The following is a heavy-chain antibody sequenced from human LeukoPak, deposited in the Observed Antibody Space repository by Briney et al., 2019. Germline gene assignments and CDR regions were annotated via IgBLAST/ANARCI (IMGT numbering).Heavy chain of an antibody. CDR2: IIPIFGTA. D-gene: IGHD6-6*01. CDR1: GGTFSSYA. V-gene: IGHV1-69*13. CDR3: ARREYSSSSFYYYYGMDV. Sequence: ASVKVSCKASGGTFSSYAISWVRQAPGQGLEWMGGIIPIFGTANYAQKFQGRVMITADESTSTAYMELSSLRSEDTAVYYCARREYSSSSFYYYYGMDVWGQGTTVTVSS. J-gene: IGHJ6*02.